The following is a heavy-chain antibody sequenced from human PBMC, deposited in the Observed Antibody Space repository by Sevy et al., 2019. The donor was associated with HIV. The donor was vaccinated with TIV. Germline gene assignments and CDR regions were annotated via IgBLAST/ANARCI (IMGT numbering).Heavy chain of an antibody. D-gene: IGHD3-22*01. CDR3: ARAYDSSGYYVRDDAFDI. Sequence: SETLSLTCTVSGGSISSYYWSWIRQPPGKGLEWIGYIYYRGSTNYNPSLKSRVTISVDTSKNQFSLKLSSVTAADTAVYYCARAYDSSGYYVRDDAFDIWGQGTMVTVSS. J-gene: IGHJ3*02. CDR1: GGSISSYY. V-gene: IGHV4-59*01. CDR2: IYYRGST.